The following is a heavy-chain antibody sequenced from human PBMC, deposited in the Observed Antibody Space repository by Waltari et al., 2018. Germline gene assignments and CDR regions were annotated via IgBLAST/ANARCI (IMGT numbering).Heavy chain of an antibody. CDR3: ARAGIAVAGRVGYMDV. V-gene: IGHV1-69*05. D-gene: IGHD6-19*01. CDR2: IIHIFGTA. J-gene: IGHJ6*03. Sequence: QVQLVQSGAEVKKPGSSVKVSCKASGGTFSSYAISWVRQAPGQGLEWMGGIIHIFGTANCAQKIQGRVTITTDESTGTAYMELSSLGSEDTAVYYCARAGIAVAGRVGYMDVWGKGTTVTVSS. CDR1: GGTFSSYA.